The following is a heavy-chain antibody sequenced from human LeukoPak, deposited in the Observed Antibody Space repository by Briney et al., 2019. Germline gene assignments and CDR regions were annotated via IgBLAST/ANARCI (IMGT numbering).Heavy chain of an antibody. D-gene: IGHD3-9*01. Sequence: GGSLRLSCAASGFTFSSYGMHWVRQAPGKGLEWVAFIRYDGSNKYCADSVKGRFTISRDNSKNTLYLQMNSLRAEDTAVYYCAKNPPEPPYYDILTGYQSPDYWGQGTLVTVSS. CDR2: IRYDGSNK. CDR1: GFTFSSYG. J-gene: IGHJ4*02. CDR3: AKNPPEPPYYDILTGYQSPDY. V-gene: IGHV3-30*02.